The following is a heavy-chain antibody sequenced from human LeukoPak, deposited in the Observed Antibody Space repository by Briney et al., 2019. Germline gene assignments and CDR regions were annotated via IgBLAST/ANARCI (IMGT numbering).Heavy chain of an antibody. Sequence: PSETLSLTCAVYGGSFSGYYWSWIRQPPGKGLEWIGEVYHSGSTNYNPSLKRRVTISVDESKNQFSLRLSSVTAADTAVYYCARVLGGSYADWYFDLWGRGTLVTVSS. CDR2: VYHSGST. D-gene: IGHD1-26*01. CDR1: GGSFSGYY. J-gene: IGHJ2*01. CDR3: ARVLGGSYADWYFDL. V-gene: IGHV4-34*01.